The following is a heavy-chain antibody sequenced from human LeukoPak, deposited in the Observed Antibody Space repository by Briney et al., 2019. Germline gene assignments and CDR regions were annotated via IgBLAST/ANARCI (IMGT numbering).Heavy chain of an antibody. CDR1: GFSLSNYW. D-gene: IGHD3-22*01. CDR3: AKDNYDSSGSLDI. CDR2: ISWNSGSI. J-gene: IGHJ3*02. V-gene: IGHV3-9*01. Sequence: PGGSLRLSCAASGFSLSNYWMHWVRQAPGKGLEWVSGISWNSGSIGYADSVKGRFTISRDNAKNSLYLQMNSLRAEDTALYYCAKDNYDSSGSLDIWGQGTMVTVSS.